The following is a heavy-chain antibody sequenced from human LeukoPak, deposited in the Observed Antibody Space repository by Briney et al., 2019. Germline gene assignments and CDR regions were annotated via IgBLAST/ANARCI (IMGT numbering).Heavy chain of an antibody. CDR3: ARLWDYYGSGLDY. V-gene: IGHV4-59*08. CDR1: GGSISSYY. D-gene: IGHD3-10*01. Sequence: KPSETLSLTCTVSGGSISSYYWSWIRQPPGKGLEWIGYIYYSGSTNYNPSLKSRVTISVDTSKNQFSLKLSSVTAADTAVYYCARLWDYYGSGLDYWGQGTLVTVSS. CDR2: IYYSGST. J-gene: IGHJ4*02.